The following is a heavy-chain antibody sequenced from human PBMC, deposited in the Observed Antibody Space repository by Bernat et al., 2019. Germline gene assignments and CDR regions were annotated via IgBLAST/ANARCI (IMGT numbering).Heavy chain of an antibody. J-gene: IGHJ4*02. D-gene: IGHD5-24*01. CDR3: ARGQGGWLQNYYFDY. CDR1: GFTVSSNY. CDR2: IYSGGST. Sequence: EVQLAESGGGLVQPGGSLKLSCAASGFTVSSNYMSWVRQAPGKGLEWVSVIYSGGSTYYADSVKGRFTISRHNSKNTLYLQMNSLRAEDTAVYYCARGQGGWLQNYYFDYWGQGTLVTVSS. V-gene: IGHV3-53*04.